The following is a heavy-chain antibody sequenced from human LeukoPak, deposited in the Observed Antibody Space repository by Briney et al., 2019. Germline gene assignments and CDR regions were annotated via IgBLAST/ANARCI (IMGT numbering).Heavy chain of an antibody. Sequence: LAGGSLRLSCAASGFTFSSYSMNWVRQAPGKGLEWVSYISSSSSTIYYADSVKGRFTISRDNAKNSLYLQMNSLRAEDTAVYYCARDRRGQSDVWGKGTTVTVSS. CDR1: GFTFSSYS. CDR2: ISSSSSTI. D-gene: IGHD3-10*01. J-gene: IGHJ6*04. CDR3: ARDRRGQSDV. V-gene: IGHV3-48*04.